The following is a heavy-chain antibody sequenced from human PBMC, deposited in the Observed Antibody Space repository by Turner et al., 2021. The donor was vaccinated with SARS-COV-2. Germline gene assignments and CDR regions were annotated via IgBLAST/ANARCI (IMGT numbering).Heavy chain of an antibody. Sequence: QLQMQESGPGLVKPSETLSLTCTVAGGSISSSSYYWGWLRQPPGKGLELIGSIYYSGSTYYNPSLKGRVTISVDTSKNQFSLRLSSVTAADTAVYYCARHSPELRGYYFDYWGQGTLVTVSS. J-gene: IGHJ4*02. CDR2: IYYSGST. CDR1: GGSISSSSYY. D-gene: IGHD1-26*01. V-gene: IGHV4-39*01. CDR3: ARHSPELRGYYFDY.